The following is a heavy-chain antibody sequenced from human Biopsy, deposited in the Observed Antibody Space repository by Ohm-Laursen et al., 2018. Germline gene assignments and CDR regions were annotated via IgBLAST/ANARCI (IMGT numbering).Heavy chain of an antibody. CDR3: ARVPAYPSIDGYYGLDL. CDR2: INPNSGNA. Sequence: ASVKVSCKASGYTFAGYYLHWVRQAPGHGLEWMGWINPNSGNANYAQSFQGRLTVTRDTSISTAYMELTSLTFDDTAIYYCARVPAYPSIDGYYGLDLWGQGTTVIISS. V-gene: IGHV1-2*02. J-gene: IGHJ6*02. D-gene: IGHD3-9*01. CDR1: GYTFAGYY.